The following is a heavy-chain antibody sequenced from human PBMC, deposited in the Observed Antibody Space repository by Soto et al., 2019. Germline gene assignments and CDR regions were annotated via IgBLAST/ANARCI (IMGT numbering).Heavy chain of an antibody. D-gene: IGHD6-13*01. V-gene: IGHV3-33*01. CDR3: ARCIQQSSSWYYFDY. J-gene: IGHJ4*02. CDR1: GFTFSSYG. CDR2: IWYDGSNK. Sequence: QVQLVESGGGVVQPGRSLRLSCAASGFTFSSYGMHWVRQAPGKGLEWVAVIWYDGSNKYYADSVKGRFTISRDNSKNTLYLQMNSLRAEDTAVYYCARCIQQSSSWYYFDYWGQGTLVTVSS.